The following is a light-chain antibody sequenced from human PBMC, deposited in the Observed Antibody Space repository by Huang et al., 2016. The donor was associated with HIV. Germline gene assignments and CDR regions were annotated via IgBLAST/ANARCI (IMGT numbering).Light chain of an antibody. J-gene: IGKJ1*01. CDR2: GAS. CDR3: HQYYRSPWT. Sequence: DIVMTQSPDSLAVSLGERAPINCKSSQTVLYSSNNKNYLAWCQQKPGQPPKLLIYGASTRESGVPDRFSGSGSGTDFTLTISSLQAADVAVYYCHQYYRSPWTFGQGTKVEIK. CDR1: QTVLYSSNNKNY. V-gene: IGKV4-1*01.